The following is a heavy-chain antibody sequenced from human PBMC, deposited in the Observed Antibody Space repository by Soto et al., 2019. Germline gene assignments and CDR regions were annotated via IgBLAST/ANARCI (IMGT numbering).Heavy chain of an antibody. Sequence: SQTLSLPCAISGDSVSSNSAAWNWIRQSPSRGLEWLGRTYYRSKWYNDYAVSVKSRITINPDTSKNQFSLQLNSVTPEDTAVYYCAIYSVAGRNDAFDIWGQGTMVTVSS. CDR3: AIYSVAGRNDAFDI. D-gene: IGHD6-19*01. CDR2: TYYRSKWYN. J-gene: IGHJ3*02. CDR1: GDSVSSNSAA. V-gene: IGHV6-1*01.